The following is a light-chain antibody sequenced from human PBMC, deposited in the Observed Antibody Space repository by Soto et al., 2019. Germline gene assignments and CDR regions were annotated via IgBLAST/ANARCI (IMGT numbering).Light chain of an antibody. CDR3: AAWDDNLNAYV. CDR1: TSNIGTFY. J-gene: IGLJ1*01. CDR2: LGD. V-gene: IGLV1-47*02. Sequence: QSVLTQPPSASSTPGQTVTIPCSGSTSNIGTFYVYWYQHLPGTAPKLLIYLGDQRASGVSDRFSGSKSGTSASLAINGLRSDDEADYYCAAWDDNLNAYVFGRGTKGT.